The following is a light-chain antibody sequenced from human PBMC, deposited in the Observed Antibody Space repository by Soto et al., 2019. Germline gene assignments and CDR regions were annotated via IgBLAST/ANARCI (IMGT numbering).Light chain of an antibody. Sequence: EIVLTQSPSTLSLSPGERATLSCRASQSVSSFLAWYQQKPGQAPRLLIYDASNRATGIPARFSGSGSGTDFTLTISSLEPEDFAVYYCQHRSNWPLTFGGGTKVEIK. V-gene: IGKV3-11*01. CDR1: QSVSSF. J-gene: IGKJ4*01. CDR3: QHRSNWPLT. CDR2: DAS.